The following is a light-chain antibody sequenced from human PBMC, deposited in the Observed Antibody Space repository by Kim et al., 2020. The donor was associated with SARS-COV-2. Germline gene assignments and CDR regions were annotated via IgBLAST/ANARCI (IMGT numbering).Light chain of an antibody. CDR1: NIGSKS. CDR2: DDS. J-gene: IGLJ3*02. CDR3: QVWDSSSDHRV. V-gene: IGLV3-21*03. Sequence: APGKTARITCGGNNIGSKSVHGYQQKPGQAPVLVIYDDSDRPSGIPERFSGSNSGNTATLTISRVEAGDEADYYCQVWDSSSDHRVFGGGTQLTVL.